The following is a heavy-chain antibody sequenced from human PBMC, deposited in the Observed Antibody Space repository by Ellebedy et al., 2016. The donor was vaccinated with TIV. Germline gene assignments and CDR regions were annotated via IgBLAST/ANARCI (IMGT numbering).Heavy chain of an antibody. V-gene: IGHV5-51*01. Sequence: GESLKISCKGSGYSFTSYWIGWVRQMPGKGLEWMGIIYPGDSDTRYSPSFQGQVTISADKSISTAYLQWSSLKASDTAMYYCARRASPGLGVLHENWFDPWGQGTLVTVSS. CDR3: ARRASPGLGVLHENWFDP. CDR1: GYSFTSYW. J-gene: IGHJ5*02. CDR2: IYPGDSDT. D-gene: IGHD3-10*01.